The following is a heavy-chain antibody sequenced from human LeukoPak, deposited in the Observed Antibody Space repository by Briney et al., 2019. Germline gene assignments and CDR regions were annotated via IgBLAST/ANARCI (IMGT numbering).Heavy chain of an antibody. CDR2: IWYDGSNK. Sequence: PGRSLRLSCAASGFTFSSYGMHWVRQAPGKGLEWVAVIWYDGSNKYYADSVKGRFTISRDNSKNTLYLQMNSLRAEDTAVYYCAKVAGDDSSGYSYYFDYWGQGTLVTVSS. V-gene: IGHV3-33*06. D-gene: IGHD3-22*01. J-gene: IGHJ4*02. CDR1: GFTFSSYG. CDR3: AKVAGDDSSGYSYYFDY.